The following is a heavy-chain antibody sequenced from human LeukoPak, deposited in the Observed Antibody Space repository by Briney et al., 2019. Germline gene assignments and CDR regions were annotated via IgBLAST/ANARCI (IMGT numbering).Heavy chain of an antibody. D-gene: IGHD1-26*01. J-gene: IGHJ3*02. CDR2: ISYDGSNK. CDR3: AKDFTGSYYPDGAFDI. V-gene: IGHV3-30*18. Sequence: GGSLRLSCAASGFTFSSYGMHWVRQAPGKGLEWVAVISYDGSNKYYADSVKGRFTISRDNSKNTLYLQVNSLRAEDTAVYYCAKDFTGSYYPDGAFDIWGQGTMVTVSS. CDR1: GFTFSSYG.